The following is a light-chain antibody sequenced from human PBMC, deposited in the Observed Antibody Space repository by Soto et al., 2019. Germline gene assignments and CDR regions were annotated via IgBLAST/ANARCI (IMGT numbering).Light chain of an antibody. CDR2: AAS. V-gene: IGKV1-9*01. J-gene: IGKJ2*01. Sequence: DIQLTQSPSFLSASVGDRVTIAYRASQGIGRFLVWYQQKPGKAPKVLIYAASTLQSGVPSRFSGSGSGTEFTLTISSLQPEDSATYYCQQHVSFPRSFGQGTKLEIK. CDR3: QQHVSFPRS. CDR1: QGIGRF.